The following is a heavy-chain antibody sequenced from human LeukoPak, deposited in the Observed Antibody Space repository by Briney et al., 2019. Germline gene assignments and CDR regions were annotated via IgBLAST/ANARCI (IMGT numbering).Heavy chain of an antibody. V-gene: IGHV4-59*01. CDR1: GGSISSYY. J-gene: IGHJ4*02. CDR3: ARTRSYQLDY. CDR2: IYYSGST. Sequence: PSETLSLTCTVSGGSISSYYWSWIRQPPGKGLEWIGYIYYSGSTNYNPSLKSRVTISVDTSKNQFSLKLSSVTAADTAVYYCARTRSYQLDYWGQGTLVTVSS. D-gene: IGHD1-26*01.